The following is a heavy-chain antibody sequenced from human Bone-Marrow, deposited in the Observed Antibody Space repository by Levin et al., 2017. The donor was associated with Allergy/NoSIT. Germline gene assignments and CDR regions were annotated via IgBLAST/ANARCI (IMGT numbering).Heavy chain of an antibody. V-gene: IGHV3-73*01. CDR3: AKPGSGWYFDH. D-gene: IGHD3-3*01. J-gene: IGHJ2*01. Sequence: GGSLRLSCAASGFTFSGSNIHWFRQSSGRGLEWVGRVKTAANNYATTYAASVKGRFTMSRHDSKNTAYLRMNSLETDDTAVYYCAKPGSGWYFDHWGRGTLVTVSS. CDR1: GFTFSGSN. CDR2: VKTAANNYAT.